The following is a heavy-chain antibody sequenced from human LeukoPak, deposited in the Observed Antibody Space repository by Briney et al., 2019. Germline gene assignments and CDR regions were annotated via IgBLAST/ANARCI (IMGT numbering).Heavy chain of an antibody. J-gene: IGHJ4*02. D-gene: IGHD3-3*01. CDR3: ARDAGSITIFGVANYYFDY. CDR1: GFTFSSEW. V-gene: IGHV3-7*01. CDR2: IKQDGSEK. Sequence: GESLRLSCVASGFTFSSEWMSWVRQAPGKGLEWVANIKQDGSEKYYVDSVKGRFTISRDNAKNSLYLQMNSLRAEDTAVYYCARDAGSITIFGVANYYFDYWGQGTLVTVSS.